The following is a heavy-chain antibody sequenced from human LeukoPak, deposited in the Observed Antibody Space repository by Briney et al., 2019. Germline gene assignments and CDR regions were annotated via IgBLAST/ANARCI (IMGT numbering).Heavy chain of an antibody. V-gene: IGHV3-73*01. CDR2: IRSKANSYAT. Sequence: GGSLRLSCAASGFTFSGSAMHWVRQASGKGLEWVGRIRSKANSYATAYAASVKGRFTISRDDSKNTAYLQMNSLRAEDTAIYYCAKEYTGTFSPFPSYFDNWGQGTLVTVSS. CDR1: GFTFSGSA. J-gene: IGHJ4*02. CDR3: AKEYTGTFSPFPSYFDN. D-gene: IGHD1-26*01.